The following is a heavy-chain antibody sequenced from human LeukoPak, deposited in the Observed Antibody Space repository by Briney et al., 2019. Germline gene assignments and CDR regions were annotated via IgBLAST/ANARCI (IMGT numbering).Heavy chain of an antibody. J-gene: IGHJ4*02. D-gene: IGHD6-19*01. CDR2: INPNSGGT. CDR1: GYTYTGYY. CDR3: ARGYSIAVAYHY. Sequence: ASVKVSCKASGYTYTGYYTHWVRQAPGQGLEWMGWINPNSGGTNYAQKFQGRVTMTRDTSISTAYLELSSLRSEDTAVYYCARGYSIAVAYHYWGQGTLVTVSS. V-gene: IGHV1-2*02.